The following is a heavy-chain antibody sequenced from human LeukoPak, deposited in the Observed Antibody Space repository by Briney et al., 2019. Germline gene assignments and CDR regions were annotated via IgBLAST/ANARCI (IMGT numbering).Heavy chain of an antibody. Sequence: GASVKVSCKVSGYTLTELSMHWVRQAPGKGLEWMGGFGPEDGETIYAQKFQGRVTMTEDTSTDTAYMELSSLRSEDTAVYYCATYDSSGYYYFDYWGQGTLVTVSS. CDR1: GYTLTELS. D-gene: IGHD3-22*01. J-gene: IGHJ4*02. V-gene: IGHV1-24*01. CDR3: ATYDSSGYYYFDY. CDR2: FGPEDGET.